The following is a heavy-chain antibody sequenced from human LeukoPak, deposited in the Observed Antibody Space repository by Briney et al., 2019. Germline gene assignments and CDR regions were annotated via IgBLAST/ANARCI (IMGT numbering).Heavy chain of an antibody. CDR3: AKGRYDSSGPANTFDY. D-gene: IGHD3-22*01. J-gene: IGHJ4*02. Sequence: GGSLRLSCAASGFTFSSYSMNWVRQAPGKGLEWVSYISSGSSTIYYADSVKGRFTISRDNAKNSLYLQMNNLRAEDTALYYCAKGRYDSSGPANTFDYWGQGTLVTVSS. CDR1: GFTFSSYS. V-gene: IGHV3-48*01. CDR2: ISSGSSTI.